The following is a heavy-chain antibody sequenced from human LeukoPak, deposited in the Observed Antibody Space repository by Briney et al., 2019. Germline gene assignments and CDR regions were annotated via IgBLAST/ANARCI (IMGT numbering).Heavy chain of an antibody. CDR3: ARAWGDDLPGGSGSFDY. CDR2: IIPIFGTA. D-gene: IGHD3-10*01. J-gene: IGHJ4*02. V-gene: IGHV1-69*13. CDR1: GGTFSSYA. Sequence: ASVKVSCKASGGTFSSYAISWVRQAPGQGLEWMGGIIPIFGTANYAQKSQGRVTITADESTSTAYMELSSLRSEDTAVYYCARAWGDDLPGGSGSFDYWGQGTLVTVSS.